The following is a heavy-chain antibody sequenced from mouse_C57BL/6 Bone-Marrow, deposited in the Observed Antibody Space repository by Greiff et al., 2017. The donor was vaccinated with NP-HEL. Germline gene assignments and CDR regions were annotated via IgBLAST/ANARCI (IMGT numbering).Heavy chain of an antibody. CDR1: GFTFSSYA. Sequence: EVMLVESGGGLVKPGGSLKLSCAASGFTFSSYAMSWVRQTPEKRLEWVATISDGGSYTYYPDNVKGRFTISRDNAKNNLYLQMSHLKSEDTAMYYCARDRRYAAGFAYWGQGTLVTVSA. D-gene: IGHD6-1*01. CDR3: ARDRRYAAGFAY. CDR2: ISDGGSYT. V-gene: IGHV5-4*01. J-gene: IGHJ3*01.